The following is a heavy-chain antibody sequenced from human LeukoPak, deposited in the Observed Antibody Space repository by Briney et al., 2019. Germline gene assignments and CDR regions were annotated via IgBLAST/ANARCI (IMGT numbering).Heavy chain of an antibody. CDR3: ARESLFGESKKQWLPWYGY. Sequence: ASVKVSCKASGYTFTSYYMHWVRQAPGQGLEWMGIINPSGGSTSYAQKFQGRVTMTRDTSTSTVYMELSSLRSEDTAVYYCARESLFGESKKQWLPWYGYWGQGTLVTVSS. J-gene: IGHJ4*02. CDR2: INPSGGST. CDR1: GYTFTSYY. D-gene: IGHD6-19*01. V-gene: IGHV1-46*01.